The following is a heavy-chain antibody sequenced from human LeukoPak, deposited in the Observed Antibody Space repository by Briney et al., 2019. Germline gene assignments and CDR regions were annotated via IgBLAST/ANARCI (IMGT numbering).Heavy chain of an antibody. Sequence: KPGGSLRLSCAASGFTFSTSAMNWVRQAPGKGLEWVSSISSSSSYIYYADSVRGRFTISRDNAKNSLYLQMNSLRAEDTAVYYCARVTRELFVSNWFDPWGQGTLVTVSS. J-gene: IGHJ5*02. CDR2: ISSSSSYI. V-gene: IGHV3-21*01. CDR3: ARVTRELFVSNWFDP. D-gene: IGHD3-10*01. CDR1: GFTFSTSA.